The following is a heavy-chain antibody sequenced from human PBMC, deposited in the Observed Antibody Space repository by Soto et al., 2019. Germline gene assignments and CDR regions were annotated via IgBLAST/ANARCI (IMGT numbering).Heavy chain of an antibody. CDR2: IYHSVNT. J-gene: IGHJ4*02. Sequence: QVQLQESGPGLVKPSGTLSLTCALSGASIITDNWWSWVRQPPGKEMEWIGEIYHSVNTNFNPSVKSRVTISVDTSKNQFSLTVSSVTAADTAIYYCARASASSKLRGVVINWGQGTLVTVSS. D-gene: IGHD3-10*01. CDR1: GASIITDNW. V-gene: IGHV4-4*02. CDR3: ARASASSKLRGVVIN.